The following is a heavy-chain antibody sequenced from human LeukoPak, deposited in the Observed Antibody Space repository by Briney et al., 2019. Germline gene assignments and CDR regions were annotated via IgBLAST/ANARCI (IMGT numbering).Heavy chain of an antibody. CDR2: IYYSGST. J-gene: IGHJ4*02. D-gene: IGHD3-10*01. CDR1: GGSISSSSYY. CDR3: ARAGFYGPGTPDY. V-gene: IGHV4-39*07. Sequence: SETPSLTCTVSGGSISSSSYYWGWIRQPPGKGLEWIGSIYYSGSTYYNPSLKSRVTISVDTSKNQFSLKLSSVTAADTAVYYCARAGFYGPGTPDYWGQGTLVTVSS.